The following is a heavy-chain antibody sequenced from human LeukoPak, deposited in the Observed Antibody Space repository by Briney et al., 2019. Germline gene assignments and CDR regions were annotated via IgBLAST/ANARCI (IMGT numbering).Heavy chain of an antibody. CDR1: GFTFSSYA. J-gene: IGHJ4*02. CDR2: ISGSGGST. CDR3: AKGSSSGWYESPFDY. Sequence: AGGSLRLSCAASGFTFSSYAMSWVRQAPGKGLEWVSAISGSGGSTYYADSVKGRFTISRDNSKNTLYLQMNSLRAEDTAVYYCAKGSSSGWYESPFDYWGQGTLVTVSS. D-gene: IGHD6-19*01. V-gene: IGHV3-23*01.